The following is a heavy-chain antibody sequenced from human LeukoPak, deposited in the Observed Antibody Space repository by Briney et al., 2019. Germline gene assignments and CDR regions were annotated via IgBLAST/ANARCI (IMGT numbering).Heavy chain of an antibody. V-gene: IGHV3-30-3*01. Sequence: GRSLRLSCAASGFTFSSYAMHWVRQAPGKGLEWVAVISYDGSNKYYADSVKGRFTISRDNSKNTLYLQMNSLRVEDTAVYYCARDEGSSGCVDYWGQGTLVTVSS. J-gene: IGHJ4*02. CDR1: GFTFSSYA. D-gene: IGHD6-19*01. CDR3: ARDEGSSGCVDY. CDR2: ISYDGSNK.